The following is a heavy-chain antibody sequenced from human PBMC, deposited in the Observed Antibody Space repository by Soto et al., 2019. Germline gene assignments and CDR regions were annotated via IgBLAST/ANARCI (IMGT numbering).Heavy chain of an antibody. J-gene: IGHJ4*02. V-gene: IGHV3-23*01. CDR2: TGATGRTT. CDR3: AKVHKTSRSFDY. CDR1: GFTFNINA. Sequence: GGSLRLSCAASGFTFNINAMTWVRQAPGKGLEWVSTTGATGRTTYYADSVKGRFTVSRDNSKNTPDLHMSSLRAEDTAVYYCAKVHKTSRSFDYWGQGTLVTVSS.